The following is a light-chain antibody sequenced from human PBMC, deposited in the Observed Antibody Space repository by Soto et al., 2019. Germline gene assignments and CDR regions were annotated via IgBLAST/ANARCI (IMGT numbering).Light chain of an antibody. CDR3: CSYAGSSTYVV. Sequence: QSALTQSASVSGSPGQSITISCTGSSRDVGNYNLVSWYQQHPGKAPKLMIYEVSKRPSGVANRFSGSKSGNTASLTISGLQAEDVADYYCCSYAGSSTYVVFGGGTKVTVL. CDR2: EVS. V-gene: IGLV2-23*02. CDR1: SRDVGNYNL. J-gene: IGLJ2*01.